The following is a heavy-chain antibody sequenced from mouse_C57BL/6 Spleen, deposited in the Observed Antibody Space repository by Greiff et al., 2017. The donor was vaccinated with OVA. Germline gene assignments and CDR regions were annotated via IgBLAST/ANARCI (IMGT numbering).Heavy chain of an antibody. CDR2: ISYDGSN. J-gene: IGHJ1*03. D-gene: IGHD2-2*01. CDR1: GYSITSGYY. Sequence: EVKLVESGPGLVKPSQSLSLTCSVSGYSITSGYYWNWIRQFPGNKLEWMGYISYDGSNNYNPTLKNRISITLDTSKNQFFLKLNSVTTEDTSTYYCARDGSYGYFDVWGTGTTVTVSS. CDR3: ARDGSYGYFDV. V-gene: IGHV3-6*01.